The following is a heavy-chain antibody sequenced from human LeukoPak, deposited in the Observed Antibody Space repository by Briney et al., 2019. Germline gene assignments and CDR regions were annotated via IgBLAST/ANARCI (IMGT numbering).Heavy chain of an antibody. CDR3: AKDSLRWSYFYYGMDV. V-gene: IGHV3-30*18. D-gene: IGHD4-23*01. CDR2: ISFAGSNK. Sequence: PGRSLRLSCAASGFTLSSYGMHCVRQAPGKGLEWVAVISFAGSNKYYVDSEKGRFTISRDNSKNTLYMQMNSLRAEDTAVYYCAKDSLRWSYFYYGMDVWGQGTTVTVSS. J-gene: IGHJ6*02. CDR1: GFTLSSYG.